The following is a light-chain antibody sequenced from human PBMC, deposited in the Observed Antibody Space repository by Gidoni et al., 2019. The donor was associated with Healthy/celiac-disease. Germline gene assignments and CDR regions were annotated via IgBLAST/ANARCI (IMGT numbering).Light chain of an antibody. CDR1: SSDVGGSNY. Sequence: SALTQPASVSGSQGQSNTISCTGTSSDVGGSNYVSWYQQHPGKAPKLMIYEVSNRPSGVSNRFSCSKSGNTASLTISGLQAEDEADYYCSSYTSSSTLGFGGWTKLTVL. J-gene: IGLJ2*01. CDR3: SSYTSSSTLG. CDR2: EVS. V-gene: IGLV2-14*01.